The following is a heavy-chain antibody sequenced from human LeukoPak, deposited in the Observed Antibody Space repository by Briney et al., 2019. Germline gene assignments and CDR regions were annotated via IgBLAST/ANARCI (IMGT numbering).Heavy chain of an antibody. Sequence: GASVKVSCKASGYTFTSYGISWVRQAPGQGLEWMGWISADNGNTNYAQKLQGRVTMTTDTSTSTAYMQLRSLRSDDTAVYYCARDVHSGYDRPGWVDYWGQGTLVTVSS. CDR3: ARDVHSGYDRPGWVDY. D-gene: IGHD5-12*01. CDR1: GYTFTSYG. V-gene: IGHV1-18*01. CDR2: ISADNGNT. J-gene: IGHJ4*02.